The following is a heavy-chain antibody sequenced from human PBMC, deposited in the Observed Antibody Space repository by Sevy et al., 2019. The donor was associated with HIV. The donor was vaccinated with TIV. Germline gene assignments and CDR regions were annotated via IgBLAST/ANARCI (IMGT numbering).Heavy chain of an antibody. CDR1: GFTFNTYA. Sequence: GGSLRLSCAASGFTFNTYAMSWVRQAPGKGLERVSGISGSAYSTYYADSVKGRFTISRDNSKNTLSLQMNSLRAEDTALYYCAKESPGYNYDSSGSLDYWGQGTLVTVSS. CDR2: ISGSAYST. J-gene: IGHJ4*02. V-gene: IGHV3-23*01. D-gene: IGHD3-22*01. CDR3: AKESPGYNYDSSGSLDY.